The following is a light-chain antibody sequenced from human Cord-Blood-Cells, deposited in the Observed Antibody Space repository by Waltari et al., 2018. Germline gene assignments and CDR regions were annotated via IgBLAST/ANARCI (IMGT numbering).Light chain of an antibody. CDR1: QDISNY. CDR3: QQYDNLPFT. CDR2: DAS. V-gene: IGKV1-33*01. Sequence: DIQMTQSPSSLAASVGERVTITCQASQDISNYLNWYQQKPGKAPKLLIYDASNLETGVPSRFSGSGSGTDFTFTIISLQPEDIATYYCQQYDNLPFTVGPGTKVDIK. J-gene: IGKJ3*01.